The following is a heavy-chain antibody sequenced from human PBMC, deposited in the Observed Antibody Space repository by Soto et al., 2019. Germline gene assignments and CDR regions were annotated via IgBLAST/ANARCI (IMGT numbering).Heavy chain of an antibody. J-gene: IGHJ6*02. CDR2: TIPMFGTP. CDR1: GGTFSKYA. Sequence: QVQLVQSGAEMQQPGASVRVSCKASGGTFSKYAFSWVRQAPGQGLEWLGGTIPMFGTPNYAQKFQGRVAFSADESTATVYMELSSLRSEDTAVYFCARPLRDRNYYYGMAVWGQGTTVTVSS. D-gene: IGHD3-22*01. V-gene: IGHV1-69*01. CDR3: ARPLRDRNYYYGMAV.